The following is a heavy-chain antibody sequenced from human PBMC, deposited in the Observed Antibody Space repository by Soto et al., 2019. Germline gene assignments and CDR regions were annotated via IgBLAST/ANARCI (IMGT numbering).Heavy chain of an antibody. CDR3: ARALYDILTGSNWFDP. Sequence: GGSLRLSCAASGFTFSSYAMHWVRQAPGKGLEWVAVISYDGSNKYYAESVKGRFTISRDNSKNTLYLQMNSLRAEDTAVYYCARALYDILTGSNWFDPWGQGTLVTVSS. J-gene: IGHJ5*02. D-gene: IGHD3-9*01. CDR2: ISYDGSNK. CDR1: GFTFSSYA. V-gene: IGHV3-30-3*01.